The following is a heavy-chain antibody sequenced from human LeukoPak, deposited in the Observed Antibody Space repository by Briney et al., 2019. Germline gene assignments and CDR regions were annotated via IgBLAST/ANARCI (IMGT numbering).Heavy chain of an antibody. D-gene: IGHD6-19*01. V-gene: IGHV3-53*01. CDR1: GFTVSSNY. J-gene: IGHJ4*02. Sequence: PGGSLRLSCAASGFTVSSNYMSWVRQAPGKGLEWVPLIYSGDSTYYADSAKGRFTISRDNSKNTLYLQMNSLRAEDTAVYYCARWLNYWGRGTLVTVSS. CDR3: ARWLNY. CDR2: IYSGDST.